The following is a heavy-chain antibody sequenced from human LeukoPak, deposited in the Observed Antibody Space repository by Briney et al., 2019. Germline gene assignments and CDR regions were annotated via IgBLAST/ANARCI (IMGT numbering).Heavy chain of an antibody. J-gene: IGHJ4*02. CDR2: ISYDGSNK. Sequence: GGSQRLSCAASGFTFSSYGMHWVRQAPGKGLEWVAVISYDGSNKYYADSVKGRFTISRDNSKNTLYLQMNSLRAEDTAVYYCARGGDYVDYWGQGTLVTVSS. V-gene: IGHV3-30*03. CDR1: GFTFSSYG. CDR3: ARGGDYVDY. D-gene: IGHD2-15*01.